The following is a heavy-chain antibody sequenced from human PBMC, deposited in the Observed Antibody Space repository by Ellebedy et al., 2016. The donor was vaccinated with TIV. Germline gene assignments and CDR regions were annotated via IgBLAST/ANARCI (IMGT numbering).Heavy chain of an antibody. J-gene: IGHJ4*02. V-gene: IGHV4-59*01. CDR1: GGSISSYY. CDR2: IYYSGST. Sequence: SETLSLTCTVSGGSISSYYWSWIRQPPGKGLEWIGYIYYSGSTNYNPSLESRVTISIDTSKNQFSLKLSSVTAADTAVYYCAREGMDGCNFFDYWGQGTLVTVSS. D-gene: IGHD5-24*01. CDR3: AREGMDGCNFFDY.